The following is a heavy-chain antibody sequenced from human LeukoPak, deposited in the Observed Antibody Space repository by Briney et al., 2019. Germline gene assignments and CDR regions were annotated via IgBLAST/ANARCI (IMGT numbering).Heavy chain of an antibody. D-gene: IGHD3-22*01. CDR3: ARDRHKYNYDSGGYPPY. V-gene: IGHV3-74*01. Sequence: GGSLRLSCAASGFTFSSYWMHWVRQAPGKGLVWVSRIKSDGSSTSYADSVKGRFTISRDNAKNTLYLQMNTLRAEDTAVYYCARDRHKYNYDSGGYPPYWGQGTLVTVSS. CDR2: IKSDGSST. CDR1: GFTFSSYW. J-gene: IGHJ4*02.